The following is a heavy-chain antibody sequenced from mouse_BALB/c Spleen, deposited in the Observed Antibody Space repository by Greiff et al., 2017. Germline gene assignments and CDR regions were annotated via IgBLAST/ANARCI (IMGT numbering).Heavy chain of an antibody. CDR1: GFTFSSYT. CDR3: ARLPLIYYDYGAFDY. Sequence: DVKLVESGGGLVKPGGSLKLSCAASGFTFSSYTMSWVRQTPEKRLEWVATISSGGGNTYYPDSVKGRFTISRDNAKNNLYLQMSSLRSEDTALYYCARLPLIYYDYGAFDYWGQGTTLTVSS. V-gene: IGHV5-9*03. CDR2: ISSGGGNT. J-gene: IGHJ2*01. D-gene: IGHD2-4*01.